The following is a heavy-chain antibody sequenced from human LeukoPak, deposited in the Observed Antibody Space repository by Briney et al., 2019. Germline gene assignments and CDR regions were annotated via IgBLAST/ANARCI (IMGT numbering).Heavy chain of an antibody. CDR1: GGSFSGYY. CDR2: INHSGST. D-gene: IGHD3-3*01. V-gene: IGHV4-34*01. J-gene: IGHJ3*02. Sequence: SETLSLTCAVYGGSFSGYYWSWLRQPPGKGLEWIGEINHSGSTNYNPSLKSRVTISVDTSKNQFSLKLSSVTAADTAVYYCARQDPHFITIFGLRGAFDIWGQGTMVTVSS. CDR3: ARQDPHFITIFGLRGAFDI.